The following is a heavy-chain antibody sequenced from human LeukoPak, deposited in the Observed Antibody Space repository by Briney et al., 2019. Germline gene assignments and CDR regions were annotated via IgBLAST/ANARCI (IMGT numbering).Heavy chain of an antibody. J-gene: IGHJ6*02. CDR2: ISYDGSNK. CDR1: GFIFSSYA. D-gene: IGHD1-1*01. V-gene: IGHV3-30*18. CDR3: AKVQTSNYYYYGMDV. Sequence: KSGRSQRLSCAASGFIFSSYAMHWVRQAPGKGLEWVAVISYDGSNKYYADSVKGRFTISRDNSKNTLYLQMSSLRPEDTAVYYCAKVQTSNYYYYGMDVWGQGTTVTVS.